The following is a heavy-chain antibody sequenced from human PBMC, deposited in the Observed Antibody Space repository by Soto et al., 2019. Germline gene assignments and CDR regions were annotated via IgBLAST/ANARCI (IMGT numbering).Heavy chain of an antibody. CDR1: GLTFSDYY. Sequence: PGGSLSLSCAASGLTFSDYYMSWIRQAPGKGLEWVSYISSSGDSIYYADSVKGRFSISRDSAKTSLYLQMNSLRAEDAAVYYCARENGYGWYYFEFWGRGTLVTVSS. V-gene: IGHV3-11*01. CDR2: ISSSGDSI. D-gene: IGHD6-19*01. CDR3: ARENGYGWYYFEF. J-gene: IGHJ4*02.